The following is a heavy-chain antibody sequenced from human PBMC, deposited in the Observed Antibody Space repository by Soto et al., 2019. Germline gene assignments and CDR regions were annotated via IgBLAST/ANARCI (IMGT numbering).Heavy chain of an antibody. D-gene: IGHD2-2*01. V-gene: IGHV3-23*01. J-gene: IGHJ6*03. Sequence: EVQLLESGGGLVQPGGSLRLSCAASGFTFSSYAMSWVRQAPGKGLEWVSAISGSGGSTYYADSVKGRFTISRDNSKNTLYLQMNSLRAEDTAVYYCAKYGLRYCSSTSCRPYYYYYMDVWGKGTTVTVSS. CDR2: ISGSGGST. CDR3: AKYGLRYCSSTSCRPYYYYYMDV. CDR1: GFTFSSYA.